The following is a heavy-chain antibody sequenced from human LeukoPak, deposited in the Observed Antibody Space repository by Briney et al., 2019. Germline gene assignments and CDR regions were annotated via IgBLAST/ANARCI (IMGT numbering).Heavy chain of an antibody. D-gene: IGHD3-22*01. J-gene: IGHJ4*02. CDR3: ARRGHRSAYFFDY. Sequence: NLGESLKISCKGSGYTFTDYWIGWVRQMPGKGLEWMGIGYPGDSDTRYSPSFQGQVTISADKSIGTAYLQWSSLKASDTDMYYCARRGHRSAYFFDYWGQGTLVTVSS. V-gene: IGHV5-51*01. CDR2: GYPGDSDT. CDR1: GYTFTDYW.